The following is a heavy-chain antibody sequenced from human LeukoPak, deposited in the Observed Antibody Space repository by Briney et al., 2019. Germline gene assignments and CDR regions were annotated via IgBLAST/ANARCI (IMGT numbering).Heavy chain of an antibody. CDR1: GGSFSGYY. J-gene: IGHJ4*02. V-gene: IGHV4-34*01. CDR2: INHSGST. Sequence: SETLSLTCAVYGGSFSGYYWSWIRQPPGKGLEWIGEINHSGSTNYNPSLKSRVTISVDTSKNQFSLKPSSVTAADTAVYYCARLRITMVRGIDYWGQGTLVTVSS. D-gene: IGHD3-10*01. CDR3: ARLRITMVRGIDY.